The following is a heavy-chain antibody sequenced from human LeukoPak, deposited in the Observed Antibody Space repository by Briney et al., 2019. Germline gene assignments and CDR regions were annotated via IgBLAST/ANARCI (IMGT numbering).Heavy chain of an antibody. CDR3: AKGALPWESYFDY. CDR1: GFTFSSYG. D-gene: IGHD1-26*01. CDR2: ISYDGNNQ. J-gene: IGHJ4*02. V-gene: IGHV3-30*18. Sequence: GGSLRLSCAASGFTFSSYGMHWVRQAPGKGLEXXAVISYDGNNQYYADSVKGRFTISRDNSKNTLYLQMNSLRAEDTAVYYCAKGALPWESYFDYWGQGTLVTVSS.